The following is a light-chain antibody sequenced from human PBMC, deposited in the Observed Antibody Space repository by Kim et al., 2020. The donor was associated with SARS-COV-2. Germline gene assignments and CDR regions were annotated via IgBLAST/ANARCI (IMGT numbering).Light chain of an antibody. CDR3: QAWDSSTAKV. CDR1: KLGDKY. Sequence: SYELTQPPSVSVSPGQTASITCSGDKLGDKYACWYQQKPGQSPVLVIYQDSKRPSGIPERFSGSNSGNTATLTISGTQAMDEADYYCQAWDSSTAKVFAG. CDR2: QDS. J-gene: IGLJ2*01. V-gene: IGLV3-1*01.